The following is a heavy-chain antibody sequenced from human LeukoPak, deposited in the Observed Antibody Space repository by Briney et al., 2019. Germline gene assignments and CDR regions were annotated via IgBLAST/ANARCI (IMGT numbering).Heavy chain of an antibody. CDR2: IWYDGNNK. D-gene: IGHD3-22*01. CDR3: ARDGDDDSSGHYKPFDY. Sequence: GGSLRLSCAASGFTFSSYGMHWLRQAPGKGLEWVSAIWYDGNNKYYADSAKGRFAIARDNSKNTLYLLMNSLRAEDTAVYYCARDGDDDSSGHYKPFDYWGQGTLVTVSS. V-gene: IGHV3-33*01. J-gene: IGHJ4*02. CDR1: GFTFSSYG.